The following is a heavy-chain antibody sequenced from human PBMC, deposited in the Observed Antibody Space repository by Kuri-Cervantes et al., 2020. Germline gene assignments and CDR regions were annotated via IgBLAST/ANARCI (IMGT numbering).Heavy chain of an antibody. Sequence: SETLSLTCAVYGGSFSDYYWSWIRQSPGKGLEWIGEINHSGSPNYNPSLKSRVTISVDTSKKQFSLKVSAVTAADTAVYYCVRRGSGYSMRFDPWGQGTLVTVSS. V-gene: IGHV4-34*01. CDR1: GGSFSDYY. CDR3: VRRGSGYSMRFDP. J-gene: IGHJ5*02. D-gene: IGHD3-3*01. CDR2: INHSGSP.